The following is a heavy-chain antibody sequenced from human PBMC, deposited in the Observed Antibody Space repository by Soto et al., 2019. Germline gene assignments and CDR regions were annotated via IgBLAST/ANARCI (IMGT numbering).Heavy chain of an antibody. V-gene: IGHV1-3*01. CDR1: GYTFTSYA. CDR3: ARGKSGSYSFDY. CDR2: INADS. Sequence: GASVKVSCKASGYTFTSYAMHWVRQAPGQRLEWMGWINADSVKGRFTISRDNAKNSLYLQMNSLRDEDTAVYYCARGKSGSYSFDYWGQGTLVTVSS. J-gene: IGHJ4*02. D-gene: IGHD1-26*01.